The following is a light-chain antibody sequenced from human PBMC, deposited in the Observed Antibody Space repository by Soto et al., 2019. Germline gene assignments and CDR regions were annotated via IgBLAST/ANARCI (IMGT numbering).Light chain of an antibody. CDR2: DAS. CDR3: HQYGMSPQT. CDR1: QSVSSN. V-gene: IGKV3-20*01. Sequence: EIVMTQSPATLSVSPGESATQSSRASQSVSSNLAWYQQKPGQAPRLLIYDASRRDIGVPDRFSGSGSGTDFTLAISGLEPEDFAAYFCHQYGMSPQTFGQGTKVDIK. J-gene: IGKJ1*01.